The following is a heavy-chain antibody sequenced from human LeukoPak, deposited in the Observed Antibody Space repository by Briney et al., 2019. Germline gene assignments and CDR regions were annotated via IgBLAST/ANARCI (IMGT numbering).Heavy chain of an antibody. D-gene: IGHD2-2*01. Sequence: GASVKVSCKASAYTFTAYQIHWVRQAPGQGLEWMGWVNPDSGGTNYSQTFQDRVTMTRDTSISTAYMELSRLTSDDPAVYYCAREYCSTSSCYLKRWFDPWGQGTLVTVSS. CDR2: VNPDSGGT. J-gene: IGHJ5*02. V-gene: IGHV1-2*02. CDR1: AYTFTAYQ. CDR3: AREYCSTSSCYLKRWFDP.